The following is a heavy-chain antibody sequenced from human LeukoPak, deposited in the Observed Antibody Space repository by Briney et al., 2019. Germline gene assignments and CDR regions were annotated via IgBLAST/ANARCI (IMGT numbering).Heavy chain of an antibody. V-gene: IGHV1-2*02. CDR2: INPNSGGT. D-gene: IGHD2-15*01. J-gene: IGHJ6*03. CDR1: GYTFTGYY. CDR3: AGRGYCSGGSCYTGDYYYYMDV. Sequence: GASVKVSCKASGYTFTGYYMHWVRQAPGQGLEWMGWINPNSGGTNYAQKFQGRVTMTRDTSTSTVYMELSSLRSEDTAVYYCAGRGYCSGGSCYTGDYYYYMDVWGKGTTVTVSS.